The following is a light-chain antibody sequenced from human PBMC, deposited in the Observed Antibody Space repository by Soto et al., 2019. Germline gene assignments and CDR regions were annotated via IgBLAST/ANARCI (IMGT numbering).Light chain of an antibody. CDR1: NTDIGGYSD. CDR3: SSFASSASLI. V-gene: IGLV2-14*01. CDR2: EVR. Sequence: QSALTQPASVSGSPGQSITISCTGTNTDIGGYSDVSWYQQHPGNAPKLLIYEVRHRPSGVSNRFSGSKFGNTASLTICGLQAEDEAYYYCSSFASSASLIFGGGTKLTVL. J-gene: IGLJ2*01.